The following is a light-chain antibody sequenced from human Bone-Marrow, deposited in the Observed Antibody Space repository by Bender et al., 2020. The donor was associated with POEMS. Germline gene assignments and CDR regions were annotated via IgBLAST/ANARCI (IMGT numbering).Light chain of an antibody. CDR1: SSDVGGYNY. V-gene: IGLV2-14*01. J-gene: IGLJ2*01. Sequence: QSALTQPASVSGSPGQSVTMSCTGTSSDVGGYNYVSWFQQLPGKAPRVLIYDVTNRPSGISNRFSGSKSGNTASLTISGLQAEDEADYYCSSYTSDITLLIFGGGTKLTVL. CDR3: SSYTSDITLLI. CDR2: DVT.